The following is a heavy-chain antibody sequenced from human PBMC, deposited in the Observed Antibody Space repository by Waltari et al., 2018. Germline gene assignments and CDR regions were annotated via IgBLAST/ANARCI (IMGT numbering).Heavy chain of an antibody. CDR3: ALDTGALWMDV. CDR1: EYTFTSSY. J-gene: IGHJ6*02. V-gene: IGHV1-46*01. D-gene: IGHD2-21*01. Sequence: QVQLVQSGAEVKKPGASVKISCKTSEYTFTSSYIHWVRQAPGQGLEWMGIINPSGGSTSYAQKFQGRVTMTRETSTSTVYMELSSLRSEDTAVYYCALDTGALWMDVWGQGTTVTVSS. CDR2: INPSGGST.